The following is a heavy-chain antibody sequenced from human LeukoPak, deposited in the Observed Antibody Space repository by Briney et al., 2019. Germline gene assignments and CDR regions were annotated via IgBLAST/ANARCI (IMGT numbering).Heavy chain of an antibody. CDR2: ISAYNGNT. V-gene: IGHV1-18*01. D-gene: IGHD2-15*01. Sequence: ASVRVSCKASGYTFTSYGISWVRQAPGQGLEWMGWISAYNGNTNYAQKLQGRVTMTTDTSTSTAYMELRSLRSDDTAVYYCASYDCSGGSCYRGYGMDVWGQGTTVTVSS. CDR3: ASYDCSGGSCYRGYGMDV. J-gene: IGHJ6*02. CDR1: GYTFTSYG.